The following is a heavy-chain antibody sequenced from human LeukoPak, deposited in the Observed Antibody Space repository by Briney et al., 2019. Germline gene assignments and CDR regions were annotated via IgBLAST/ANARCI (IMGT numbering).Heavy chain of an antibody. CDR1: GFTFSSYA. V-gene: IGHV3-23*01. CDR3: AKDLRFLEWFFDY. Sequence: GGSLRLSCAASGFTFSSYAMSRVRQAPGKGLEWVSAISGSGGSTYYADSVKGRFTISRDNSKNTLYLQMNSLRAEDTAVYYCAKDLRFLEWFFDYWGQGTLVTVSS. D-gene: IGHD3-3*01. CDR2: ISGSGGST. J-gene: IGHJ4*02.